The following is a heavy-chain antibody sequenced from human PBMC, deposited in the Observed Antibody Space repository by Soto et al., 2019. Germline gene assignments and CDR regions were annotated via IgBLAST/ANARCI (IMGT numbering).Heavy chain of an antibody. CDR1: GFTFSSYS. J-gene: IGHJ5*02. Sequence: EVQLVESGGGLVQPGGSLRLSCAASGFTFSSYSMNWVRQAPGKGLEWVSSISSRSSTIYYADSMKGRVTISRDNAKNSLYLQMNSLRAEDTAVYYCAREALLNWFDPWGQGTLVTVSS. CDR2: ISSRSSTI. V-gene: IGHV3-48*01. CDR3: AREALLNWFDP.